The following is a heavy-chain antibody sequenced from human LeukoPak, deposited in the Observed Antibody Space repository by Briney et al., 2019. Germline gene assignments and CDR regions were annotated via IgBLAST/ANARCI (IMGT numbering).Heavy chain of an antibody. Sequence: SVKVSCKASGGTFSSYAISWVRQAPGQGLEWMGGIIPIFGTADYAQKFQGRVTITADESTSTAYMELSSLRSEDTAVYYCAREGGYCGGDCYGLVSWDYWGQGTLVTVSS. CDR3: AREGGYCGGDCYGLVSWDY. J-gene: IGHJ4*02. D-gene: IGHD2-21*02. CDR1: GGTFSSYA. CDR2: IIPIFGTA. V-gene: IGHV1-69*13.